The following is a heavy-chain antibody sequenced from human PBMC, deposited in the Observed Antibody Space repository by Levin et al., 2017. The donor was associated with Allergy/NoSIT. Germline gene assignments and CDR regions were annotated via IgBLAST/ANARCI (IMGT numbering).Heavy chain of an antibody. CDR2: ISGSGDST. V-gene: IGHV3-23*01. D-gene: IGHD6-25*01. CDR1: GFTFSSYA. J-gene: IGHJ4*02. Sequence: GGSLRLSCAASGFTFSSYAMSWVRQAPGKGLEWVSAISGSGDSTYYADSVKGRFTISRDNSKNTLYLQMNSLRAEDTAVYYCARVGIAAGMVGMDVWGQGTLVTVSS. CDR3: ARVGIAAGMVGMDV.